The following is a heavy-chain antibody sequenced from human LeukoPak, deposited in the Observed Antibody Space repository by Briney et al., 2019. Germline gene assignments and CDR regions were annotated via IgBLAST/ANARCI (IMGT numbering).Heavy chain of an antibody. CDR2: IWYDASNK. D-gene: IGHD1-7*01. CDR1: GFTFSSFG. Sequence: PGGSLRLSCAASGFTFSSFGMHWVRQAPGKGLEWVAVIWYDASNKYYADSVKGRFTIFRDNSKNTLYLQMNSLRDDDTAVYYCVRGVGVSRFNYLDPWGQGTLVIVSS. J-gene: IGHJ5*02. V-gene: IGHV3-33*01. CDR3: VRGVGVSRFNYLDP.